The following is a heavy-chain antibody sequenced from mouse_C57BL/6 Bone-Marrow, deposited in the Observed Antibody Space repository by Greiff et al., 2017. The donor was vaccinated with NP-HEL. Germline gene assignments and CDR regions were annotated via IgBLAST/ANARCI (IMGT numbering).Heavy chain of an antibody. J-gene: IGHJ4*01. D-gene: IGHD3-1*01. Sequence: EVKLMESGPVLVKPGASVKMSCKASGYTFTDYYMNWVKQSHGKSLEWIGVINPYNGGTSYNQKFKGKATLTVDKSSSTAYMELNSLTSEDSAVYYCELGAMDYWGQGTSVTVSS. CDR3: ELGAMDY. CDR1: GYTFTDYY. V-gene: IGHV1-19*01. CDR2: INPYNGGT.